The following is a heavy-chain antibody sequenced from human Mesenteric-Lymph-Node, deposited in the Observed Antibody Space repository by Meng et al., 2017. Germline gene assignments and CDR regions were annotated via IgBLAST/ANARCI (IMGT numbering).Heavy chain of an antibody. CDR3: ARDECGYNREISWFDP. V-gene: IGHV4-39*07. CDR2: IYYSGST. J-gene: IGHJ5*02. D-gene: IGHD5-24*01. Sequence: GSLRLSCTVSGGSISSSSYYWGWIRQPPGKGLEWLGSIYYSGSTYYNPSLKSRVTISVDTSKNQFSLKLSSVTAADTAVYYCARDECGYNREISWFDPWGQGTLVTVSS. CDR1: GGSISSSSYY.